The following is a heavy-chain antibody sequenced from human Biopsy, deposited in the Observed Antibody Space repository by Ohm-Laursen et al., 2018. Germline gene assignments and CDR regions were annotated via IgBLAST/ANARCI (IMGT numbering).Heavy chain of an antibody. CDR2: IYPDSGDT. D-gene: IGHD2-8*01. V-gene: IGHV1-2*02. J-gene: IGHJ4*02. Sequence: SVKVSCKASGDAFLGYYLHWVRQAPGQGLEWMGSIYPDSGDTDFAQKFQGRVSMTRDTSISTAYLALGSLRSADTAIYYCARDPLNGHKHFDYWGQGSLVTVSS. CDR1: GDAFLGYY. CDR3: ARDPLNGHKHFDY.